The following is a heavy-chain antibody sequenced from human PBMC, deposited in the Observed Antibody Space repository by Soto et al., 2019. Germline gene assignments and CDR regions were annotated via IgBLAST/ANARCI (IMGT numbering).Heavy chain of an antibody. CDR1: GYTFTSYG. J-gene: IGHJ4*02. Sequence: QVQLVQSGAEVKKPGASVKVSCKASGYTFTSYGISWVRQAPGQGLEWMGWISAYNGNTKNAQKLQGRVTMTTDTSTSTAYIELRSLSSDDTAAYYCAGASPPADYWAQGTLVTVSS. CDR2: ISAYNGNT. V-gene: IGHV1-18*01. CDR3: AGASPPADY.